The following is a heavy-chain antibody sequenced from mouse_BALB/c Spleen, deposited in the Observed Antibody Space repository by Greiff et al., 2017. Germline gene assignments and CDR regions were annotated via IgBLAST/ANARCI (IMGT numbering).Heavy chain of an antibody. J-gene: IGHJ4*01. CDR1: GYSFTSYW. D-gene: IGHD1-1*01. CDR3: TSGGFYGSSYYNCAMDY. Sequence: VQLQQSGTVLARPGASVKMSCKASGYSFTSYWMHWVKQRPGQGLEWIGAIYPGNSDTSYNQKFKGKAKLTAVTSASTAYMELSSLTNEDSAVYYCTSGGFYGSSYYNCAMDYWGQGTSVTVSS. CDR2: IYPGNSDT. V-gene: IGHV1-5*01.